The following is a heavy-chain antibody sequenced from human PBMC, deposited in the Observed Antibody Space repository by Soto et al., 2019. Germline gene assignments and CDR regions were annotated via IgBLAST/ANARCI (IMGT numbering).Heavy chain of an antibody. V-gene: IGHV4-59*01. J-gene: IGHJ4*02. D-gene: IGHD3-9*01. CDR1: GGSISSYY. Sequence: PSETLSLTCTVSGGSISSYYWSWIRQPPGKGLEWIGYIYYSGSTNYNPSLKSRVTISVDTSKNQFSLKLSSVTAADTAVYYCARVRYYDILTGYSFDYWGQGTLVTVSS. CDR2: IYYSGST. CDR3: ARVRYYDILTGYSFDY.